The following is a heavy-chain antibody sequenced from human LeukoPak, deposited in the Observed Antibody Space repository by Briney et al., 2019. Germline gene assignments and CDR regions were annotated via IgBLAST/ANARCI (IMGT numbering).Heavy chain of an antibody. V-gene: IGHV3-23*01. CDR2: ISDNGDRT. CDR1: GFTFNSFA. Sequence: GGSLRLSCAASGFTFNSFAMAWVRQAPGKGLECVSAISDNGDRTFYGDSVKGRFTISRDDSKNTLYLQMNSLRAEDTAVYYCAMDIVVVPAARPIDYWGQGTLVTVSS. J-gene: IGHJ4*02. CDR3: AMDIVVVPAARPIDY. D-gene: IGHD2-2*03.